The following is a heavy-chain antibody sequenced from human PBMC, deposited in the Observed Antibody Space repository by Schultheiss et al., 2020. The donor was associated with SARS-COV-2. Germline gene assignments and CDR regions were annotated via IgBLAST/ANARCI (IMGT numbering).Heavy chain of an antibody. D-gene: IGHD2-2*01. CDR3: ARVRIVVVPAAMGYYYYGMDV. CDR1: GYTFTGYS. V-gene: IGHV1-2*02. CDR2: INPNSGGT. Sequence: ASVKVSCKASGYTFTGYSVHWVRQAPGQWLEWMGWINPNSGGTNYAQKFQGRVTMTRDTSISTAYMELSRLRSDDTAVYYCARVRIVVVPAAMGYYYYGMDVWGQGTTVTVSS. J-gene: IGHJ6*02.